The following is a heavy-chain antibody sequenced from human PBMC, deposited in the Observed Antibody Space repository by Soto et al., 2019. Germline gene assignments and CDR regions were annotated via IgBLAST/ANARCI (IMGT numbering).Heavy chain of an antibody. CDR2: ISYDGSNK. Sequence: QVQLVESGGGVVQPGRSLRLSCAASRFTFSSYAMHWVRQAPGKGLEWVAVISYDGSNKYYADSVKGRFTISRDNSKNTLYLQMNSLRAEDTAVYYCARVPTVVTTAYYFDYWGQGTLVTVSS. D-gene: IGHD4-17*01. V-gene: IGHV3-30-3*01. CDR3: ARVPTVVTTAYYFDY. J-gene: IGHJ4*02. CDR1: RFTFSSYA.